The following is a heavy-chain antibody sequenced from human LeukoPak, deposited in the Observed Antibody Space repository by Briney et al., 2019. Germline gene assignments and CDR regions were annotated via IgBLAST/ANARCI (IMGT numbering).Heavy chain of an antibody. V-gene: IGHV1-18*01. CDR1: GYTFTSYG. J-gene: IGHJ4*02. D-gene: IGHD2-2*01. CDR3: ASGIHCSSTSCSNQADY. Sequence: ASVKVSCKASGYTFTSYGISRVRQAPGQGLEWVGWISAYNGNTNYAQKLQGRVAMTTDTSTSTAYMELRSLRSDDTAVYYCASGIHCSSTSCSNQADYWGQGTLVTVSS. CDR2: ISAYNGNT.